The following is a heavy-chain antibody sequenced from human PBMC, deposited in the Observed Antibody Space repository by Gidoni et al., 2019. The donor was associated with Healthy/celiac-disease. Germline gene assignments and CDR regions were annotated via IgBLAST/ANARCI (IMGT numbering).Heavy chain of an antibody. CDR3: ARDGSSGWLDY. Sequence: QVQLVESGGGVVQPGRSLRLSCPASGFTFSRYAMPWVRQAPGKGLEWGAVILYDGSNKYYADSVKGRFTISRDNSKNTLYLQMNSLSAEDTAVYYCARDGSSGWLDYWGQGTLVTVSS. CDR1: GFTFSRYA. V-gene: IGHV3-30-3*01. CDR2: ILYDGSNK. D-gene: IGHD6-19*01. J-gene: IGHJ4*02.